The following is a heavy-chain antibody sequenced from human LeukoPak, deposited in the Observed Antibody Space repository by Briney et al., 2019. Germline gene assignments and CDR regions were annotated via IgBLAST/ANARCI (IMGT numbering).Heavy chain of an antibody. D-gene: IGHD2-15*01. CDR1: GGSFSGYY. Sequence: SDTLSLTCAVYGGSFSGYYWICIRQPPGKGLEWIGEINHSGSTNYNPSLKSRVTISVDTSKNQFYLKLSSVTAADTAVYYCASSCSGGSCHYYFDYWGQGTLVTVSS. V-gene: IGHV4-34*01. CDR2: INHSGST. J-gene: IGHJ4*02. CDR3: ASSCSGGSCHYYFDY.